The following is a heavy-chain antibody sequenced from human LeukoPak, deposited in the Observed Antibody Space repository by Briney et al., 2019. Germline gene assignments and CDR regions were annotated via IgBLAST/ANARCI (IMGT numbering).Heavy chain of an antibody. D-gene: IGHD6-13*01. CDR2: INRSGST. J-gene: IGHJ5*02. Sequence: SETLSLTCAVYGGSFSGYYWSWIRQPPGKGLEWIGEINRSGSTNYNPSLKSRVTISVDTSKNQFSLRLSSVTAADTAVYYCARGIAAAGTSFGWFDPWGQGTLVTVSS. CDR1: GGSFSGYY. CDR3: ARGIAAAGTSFGWFDP. V-gene: IGHV4-34*01.